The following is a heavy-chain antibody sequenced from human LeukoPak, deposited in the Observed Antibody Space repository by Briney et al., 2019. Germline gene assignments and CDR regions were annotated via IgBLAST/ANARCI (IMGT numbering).Heavy chain of an antibody. J-gene: IGHJ4*02. CDR2: ISSTYNGNT. Sequence: ASVKVSCKASGYTFTSYGMSWVRQAPRQGLEWMGWISSTYNGNTNYAQKFQGRVTITADESTSTAYMELSSLRSEDTAVYYCARLYDYYDSSGYFDYWGQGTLVTVSS. D-gene: IGHD3-22*01. CDR1: GYTFTSYG. CDR3: ARLYDYYDSSGYFDY. V-gene: IGHV1-18*01.